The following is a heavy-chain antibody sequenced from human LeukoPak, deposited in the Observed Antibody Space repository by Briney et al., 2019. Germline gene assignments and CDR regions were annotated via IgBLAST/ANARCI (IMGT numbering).Heavy chain of an antibody. CDR1: GITFINHA. V-gene: IGHV3-30-3*01. J-gene: IGHJ4*02. CDR3: LRGSPTWGGFDY. CDR2: ISYDGSDT. D-gene: IGHD3-16*01. Sequence: QPGGSLRLSCAASGITFINHAMDWVRQAPGKGLEWVAVISYDGSDTYYADSVKGRFTISRDKNSLYLQMNSLRAEDTAVYYCLRGSPTWGGFDYWGQGTLVTVSS.